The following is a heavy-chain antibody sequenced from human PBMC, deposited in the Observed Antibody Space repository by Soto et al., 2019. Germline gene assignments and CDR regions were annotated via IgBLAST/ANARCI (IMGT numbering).Heavy chain of an antibody. CDR3: ARGYCSGGSCYADGMDV. CDR2: IIPIFGTA. CDR1: GGTFSSYA. Sequence: ASVKVSCKASGGTFSSYAISWVRQAPGQGLEWMGVIIPIFGTANYAQKFQGRVTMTADESTSTAYMELSSLRSEDTAVYYCARGYCSGGSCYADGMDVWGQGTTVTVSS. D-gene: IGHD2-15*01. J-gene: IGHJ6*02. V-gene: IGHV1-69*13.